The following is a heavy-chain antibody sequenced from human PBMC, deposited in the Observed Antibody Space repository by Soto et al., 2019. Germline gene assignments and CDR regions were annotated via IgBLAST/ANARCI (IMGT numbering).Heavy chain of an antibody. V-gene: IGHV2-70*11. CDR2: IDWDDDK. Sequence: SGPTLVNPTQTLTLTCTFSGFSLSTSGMCVSWIRQPPGKALEWLARIDWDDDKYYSTSLKTRLTISKDTSKNRVVLTMTNMDTVDTATYYCARGIAAAGTIDYWGQGTLVTVSS. CDR3: ARGIAAAGTIDY. J-gene: IGHJ4*02. D-gene: IGHD6-13*01. CDR1: GFSLSTSGMC.